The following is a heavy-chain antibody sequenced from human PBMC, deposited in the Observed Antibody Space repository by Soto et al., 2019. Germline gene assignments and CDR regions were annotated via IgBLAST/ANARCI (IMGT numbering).Heavy chain of an antibody. V-gene: IGHV3-23*01. Sequence: GGSLRLSCAASGFTFSNYAMSWVRQAPGKGLEWVSAIGGSGGSTYYADSVKGRFTISRDNSKNTLYLQLNSLRAEDAALYYCAKGGGRADYWGQGTLVTVSS. CDR2: IGGSGGST. CDR3: AKGGGRADY. J-gene: IGHJ4*02. D-gene: IGHD3-16*01. CDR1: GFTFSNYA.